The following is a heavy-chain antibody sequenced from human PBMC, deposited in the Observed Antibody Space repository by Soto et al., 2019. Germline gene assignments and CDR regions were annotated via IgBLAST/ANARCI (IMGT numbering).Heavy chain of an antibody. CDR3: AGDTPAAGTGAAFDY. V-gene: IGHV1-69*01. CDR2: IIPVLGTT. D-gene: IGHD6-13*01. J-gene: IGHJ4*02. CDR1: GGAFRTFA. Sequence: QVQLMQSGAEVKKPGSSVKVSCKVSGGAFRTFAISWVRQAPGHGLEWMGGIIPVLGTTNYAQEFQGRVTITADESTSTAYMELRSLRSGDTAGFYCAGDTPAAGTGAAFDYWGQGTLVSVSS.